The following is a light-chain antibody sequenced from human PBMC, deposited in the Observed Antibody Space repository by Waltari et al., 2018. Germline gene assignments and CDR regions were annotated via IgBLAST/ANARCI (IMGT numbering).Light chain of an antibody. CDR2: EVS. Sequence: QSALTQPPSASGSPGQSVTISCTGTSSDVGVYNYVSWYQRHPGKAPKLMIYEVSQRPSGVPDRFSGSKSGHTASLTVSGLQAEDEADYYCSSYAGSNDVAFGGGTKLSVL. J-gene: IGLJ2*01. CDR1: SSDVGVYNY. V-gene: IGLV2-8*01. CDR3: SSYAGSNDVA.